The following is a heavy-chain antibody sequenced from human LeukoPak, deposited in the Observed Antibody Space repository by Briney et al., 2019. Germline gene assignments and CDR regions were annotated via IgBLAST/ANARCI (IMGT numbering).Heavy chain of an antibody. Sequence: GGSLRLSCAASGFTVSSNYMSWVRQAPGKGLEWVSVIYSGGSTYYADSVKGRFTISRDNSKNTLYLQMNSLRAEDTAVYYCAREGWNYYGMDVWGQGTMVTVSS. D-gene: IGHD2-15*01. CDR1: GFTVSSNY. CDR3: AREGWNYYGMDV. J-gene: IGHJ6*02. V-gene: IGHV3-66*01. CDR2: IYSGGST.